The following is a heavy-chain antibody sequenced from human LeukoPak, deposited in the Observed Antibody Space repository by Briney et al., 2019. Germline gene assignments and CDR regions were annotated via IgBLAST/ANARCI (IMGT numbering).Heavy chain of an antibody. CDR1: GGSISSGGYY. V-gene: IGHV4-31*02. D-gene: IGHD3-10*01. Sequence: PSETLSLTCTVSGGSISSGGYYWGWIRQHPGKGVEWIGYIYYSGSTYYNPSLQSRVTISVDTSKNQFSLKLSSVTAADTAVYYCARGGITMVREDYFDYWGQGTLVTVSS. CDR2: IYYSGST. CDR3: ARGGITMVREDYFDY. J-gene: IGHJ4*02.